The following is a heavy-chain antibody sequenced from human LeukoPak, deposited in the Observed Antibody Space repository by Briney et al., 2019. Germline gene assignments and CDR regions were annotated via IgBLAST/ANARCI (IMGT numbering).Heavy chain of an antibody. CDR2: ISGSGGST. Sequence: GGSLRLSCAASGFTFSSYAMSWVRQAPGKGLEWVSAISGSGGSTYYADSVKGRFTISRDNSKNTLYLQMNSLRAKDTAVYYCAKGSSRPLQLWYMFDYWGQGTLVTVSS. J-gene: IGHJ4*02. D-gene: IGHD5-18*01. CDR1: GFTFSSYA. V-gene: IGHV3-23*01. CDR3: AKGSSRPLQLWYMFDY.